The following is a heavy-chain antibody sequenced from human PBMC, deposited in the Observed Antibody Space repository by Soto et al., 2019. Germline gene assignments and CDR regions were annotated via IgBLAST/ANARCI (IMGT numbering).Heavy chain of an antibody. CDR2: IYYSGST. CDR1: GGSISSGGYY. J-gene: IGHJ6*02. V-gene: IGHV4-31*03. D-gene: IGHD1-26*01. Sequence: PSETLSLTCTVSGGSISSGGYYWSWIRQHPGKGLEWIGYIYYSGSTYYNPSLKSRVTISVDTSKNQFSLKLSSVTAADTAVYYCARESRGASLQSYGMDVWGQGTTVTVPS. CDR3: ARESRGASLQSYGMDV.